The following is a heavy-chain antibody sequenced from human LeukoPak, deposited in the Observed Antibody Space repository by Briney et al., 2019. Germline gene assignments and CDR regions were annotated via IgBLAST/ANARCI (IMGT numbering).Heavy chain of an antibody. CDR1: GYTFTSYS. D-gene: IGHD5-12*01. V-gene: IGHV1-18*01. CDR2: ISGYSGNT. Sequence: ASVKVSCKASGYTFTSYSITWVRQAPGQGLEWMGWISGYSGNTVYTQKLQGRVTMTTDTSTSTAYMELRSLRSDDTAVYYCARVPTDTVDRLDYWGQGTLVTVSS. J-gene: IGHJ4*02. CDR3: ARVPTDTVDRLDY.